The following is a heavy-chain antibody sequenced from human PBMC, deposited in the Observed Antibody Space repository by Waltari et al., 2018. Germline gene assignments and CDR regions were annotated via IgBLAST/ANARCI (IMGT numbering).Heavy chain of an antibody. D-gene: IGHD1-26*01. CDR2: LTWNSDTI. J-gene: IGHJ4*02. CDR1: GFPFYDFS. CDR3: VRGLYSGSFDVYDH. V-gene: IGHV3-9*01. Sequence: EVQLVESGGGLVQPGSSLRLSCAAYGFPFYDFSRQWVRQVPGKGLEWVASLTWNSDTIYYADSVKGRFTVSRDNAKKSLYLQMNSLRPEDRALYYCVRGLYSGSFDVYDHWGQGALVTVSS.